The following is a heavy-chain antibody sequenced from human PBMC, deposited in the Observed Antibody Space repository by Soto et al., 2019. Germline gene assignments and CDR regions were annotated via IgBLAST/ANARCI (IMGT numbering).Heavy chain of an antibody. J-gene: IGHJ5*02. CDR1: GFTFSSYA. CDR3: AKRHSSSWSLKFLDP. D-gene: IGHD6-13*01. V-gene: IGHV3-23*01. CDR2: ISGSGDNT. Sequence: GGSLRLSCAASGFTFSSYAMSWVRQSPGKGLECVSSISGSGDNTYYADSVKGRFTISRDNSRNTLYLQINSLRAEDTAVYYCAKRHSSSWSLKFLDPWGQGTLVTVSS.